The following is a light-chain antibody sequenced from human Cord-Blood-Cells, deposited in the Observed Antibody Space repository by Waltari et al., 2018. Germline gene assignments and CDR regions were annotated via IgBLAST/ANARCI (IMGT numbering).Light chain of an antibody. V-gene: IGLV2-8*01. Sequence: QSALTPPPSASGSPGQSATTSCTGTSSDAGASNYVSWYQQHPGKAPKLMIYEVSKRPSGVPDRFSGSKSGNTASLTVSGLQAEDEADYYCSSYAGSNNFGVFGGGTKLTVL. CDR1: SSDAGASNY. CDR2: EVS. CDR3: SSYAGSNNFGV. J-gene: IGLJ2*01.